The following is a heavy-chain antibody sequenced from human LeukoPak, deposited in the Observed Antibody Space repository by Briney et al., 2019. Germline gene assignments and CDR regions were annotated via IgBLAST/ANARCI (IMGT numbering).Heavy chain of an antibody. V-gene: IGHV3-23*01. Sequence: PGGSLRLSCTVSGFTFTNYGMTWVRQAPGRGLEWVATISPSGGGPSYADSVQGRFTISRDTSRRTLYLDMNTLRAEDTAVYYCAKGGGRSLRPYHFDYWGQGTLVTVSS. J-gene: IGHJ4*02. CDR3: AKGGGRSLRPYHFDY. CDR1: GFTFTNYG. CDR2: ISPSGGGP. D-gene: IGHD2-15*01.